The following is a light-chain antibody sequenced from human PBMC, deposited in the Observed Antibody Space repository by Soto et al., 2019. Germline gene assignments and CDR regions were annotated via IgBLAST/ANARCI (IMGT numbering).Light chain of an antibody. Sequence: IVLTQSPGTLSLSPGERATLSCRASQTVSNTYLAWYQQRSGQAPQFLIYGASNRATGIPYRFSGSGSGTDFTLTISRLEPEDFAVYYCQQYGTLPPTFGGGTKVEI. J-gene: IGKJ4*01. CDR2: GAS. CDR1: QTVSNTY. V-gene: IGKV3-20*01. CDR3: QQYGTLPPT.